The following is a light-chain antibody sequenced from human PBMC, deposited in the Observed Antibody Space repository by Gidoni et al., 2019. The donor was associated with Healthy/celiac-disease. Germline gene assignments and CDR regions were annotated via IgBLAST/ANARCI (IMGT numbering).Light chain of an antibody. J-gene: IGLJ2*01. CDR3: QSYDSSLSGVV. CDR2: GNS. CDR1: SSNIGAGYD. Sequence: PRGARSPGTRVTISCTGSSSNIGAGYDVHWYQQLPGTAPKLLIYGNSNRPSGVPDRFSGSKSGTSASLAITGLQAEDEADYYCQSYDSSLSGVVFGGGTKLTVL. V-gene: IGLV1-40*01.